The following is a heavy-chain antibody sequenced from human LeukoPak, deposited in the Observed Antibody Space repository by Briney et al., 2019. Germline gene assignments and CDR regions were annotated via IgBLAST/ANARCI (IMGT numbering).Heavy chain of an antibody. D-gene: IGHD1-1*01. CDR2: VSGYDGGT. J-gene: IGHJ5*02. Sequence: ASVKVSCKASGYTFINYGISWVRQVHGQGLQWMGWVSGYDGGTNYAQQFQGRLTMTSDTSTSTAYMELRSLTSDDTAIYYCARDCDKTGRACFDPWGQGTLVAVSS. V-gene: IGHV1-18*01. CDR1: GYTFINYG. CDR3: ARDCDKTGRACFDP.